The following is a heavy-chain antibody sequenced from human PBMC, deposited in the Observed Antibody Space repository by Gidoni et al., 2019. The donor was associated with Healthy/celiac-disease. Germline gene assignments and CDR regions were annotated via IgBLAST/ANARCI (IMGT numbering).Heavy chain of an antibody. D-gene: IGHD2-15*01. Sequence: VQPLESGGGLVQPGGSLSLSCAASGLTFSSYAMRWVRKAPGKGLEWVSAISGSGGRTYYADSVKGRFTISRDNSKNTLYLQMNSLRAEDTAVYYCAKDPAPRLTSARGYWGQGTLVTVSS. CDR2: ISGSGGRT. CDR1: GLTFSSYA. V-gene: IGHV3-23*01. J-gene: IGHJ4*02. CDR3: AKDPAPRLTSARGY.